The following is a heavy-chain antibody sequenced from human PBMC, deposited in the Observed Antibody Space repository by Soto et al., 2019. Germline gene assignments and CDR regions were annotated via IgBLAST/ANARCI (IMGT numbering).Heavy chain of an antibody. J-gene: IGHJ4*02. CDR2: IKQDGSEK. CDR1: GFTFSSYW. V-gene: IGHV3-7*01. CDR3: ARETTVTTFYD. Sequence: EVQLVESGGGLVQPGGSLRLSCAASGFTFSSYWMSWVRQAPGKGLEWVANIKQDGSEKYYVDSVKGRLTISRDNAKHSLYLQMTSLRAEDRAVYYCARETTVTTFYDWGQGTLVTVAS. D-gene: IGHD4-17*01.